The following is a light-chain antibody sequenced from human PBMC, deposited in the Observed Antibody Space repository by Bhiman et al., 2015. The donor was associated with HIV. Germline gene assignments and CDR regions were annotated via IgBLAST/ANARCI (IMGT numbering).Light chain of an antibody. Sequence: QSVLTQPPSVSAAPGQKVTISCSGSSSNIGNNYVSWYQQLPGTAPKLLISENNKRPSGIPDRFSGSKSGNTASLTISGLQADDEADYYCSSYAGHNIYVFGTGTKVTVL. J-gene: IGLJ1*01. V-gene: IGLV1-51*02. CDR2: ENN. CDR1: SSNIGNNY. CDR3: SSYAGHNIYV.